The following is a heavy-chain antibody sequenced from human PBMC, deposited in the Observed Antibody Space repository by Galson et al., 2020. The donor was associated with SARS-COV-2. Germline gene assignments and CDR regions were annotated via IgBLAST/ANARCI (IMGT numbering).Heavy chain of an antibody. CDR3: AKGWMYYYYGMDV. Sequence: GGSLRLSCAASGFTFSSYAMHWVRQAPGKGLEWVAVIWYDGSNQYYADSVKGRFIISRDNSKNTLNLQMNSLRAEDTAVYYCAKGWMYYYYGMDVWGRGTTVTVSS. CDR2: IWYDGSNQ. D-gene: IGHD2-2*03. J-gene: IGHJ6*02. V-gene: IGHV3-33*06. CDR1: GFTFSSYA.